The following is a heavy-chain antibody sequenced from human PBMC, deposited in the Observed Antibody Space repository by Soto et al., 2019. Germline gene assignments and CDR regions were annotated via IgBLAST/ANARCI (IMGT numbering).Heavy chain of an antibody. CDR2: ISAYNGNT. CDR1: GYTFTSYG. V-gene: IGHV1-18*04. CDR3: AMGGCSSTSCYSLFPFDY. J-gene: IGHJ4*02. D-gene: IGHD2-2*01. Sequence: ASVKVSCKASGYTFTSYGISWVRQAPGQGLEWMGWISAYNGNTNYAQKLQGRVTMTTDTSTSTAYMELRSLRSDDTAVYYCAMGGCSSTSCYSLFPFDYWGQGTLVPVS.